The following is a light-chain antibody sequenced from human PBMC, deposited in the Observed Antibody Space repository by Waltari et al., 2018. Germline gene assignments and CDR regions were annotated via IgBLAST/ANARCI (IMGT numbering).Light chain of an antibody. Sequence: QSALTQPPSASGSPGQSVTIPCPGTSSDVGGSNHVSWYQQHPGKAPKLMIYEVSKRPSGVPDRFSGSKSGNTASLTVSGLQAEDEADYYCSSYAGSNKGVFGGGTKLTVL. CDR2: EVS. V-gene: IGLV2-8*01. J-gene: IGLJ2*01. CDR1: SSDVGGSNH. CDR3: SSYAGSNKGV.